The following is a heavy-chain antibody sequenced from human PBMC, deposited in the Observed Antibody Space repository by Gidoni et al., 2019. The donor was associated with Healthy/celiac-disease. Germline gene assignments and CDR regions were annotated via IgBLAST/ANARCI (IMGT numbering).Heavy chain of an antibody. CDR2: IWSSGAT. CDR3: ARPVNGNNVFHI. V-gene: IGHV4-39*01. CDR1: GGSLSSSTYS. Sequence: HLQLQESGPGLVKPSETLSLTCTVSGGSLSSSTYSWDWIRQPPGRGLEWIGRIWSSGATHYNPSLKSRVTISVDTSKIQFSLKLSSVTAADTAVYYCARPVNGNNVFHILGQGTMVTVSS. D-gene: IGHD4-17*01. J-gene: IGHJ3*02.